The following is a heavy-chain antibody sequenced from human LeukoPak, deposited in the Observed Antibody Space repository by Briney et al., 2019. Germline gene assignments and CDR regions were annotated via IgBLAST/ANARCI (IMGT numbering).Heavy chain of an antibody. D-gene: IGHD6-13*01. CDR1: GGSISSSSYY. Sequence: ASETLSLTCTVSGGSISSSSYYWGWIRQPPGKGLEWIGSIYYSGSTYYNPSLKSRVTISVDTSKNQFSLKLSSVTAADTAVYYCARLGAFDIWGQGTMVTVSS. J-gene: IGHJ3*02. CDR3: ARLGAFDI. V-gene: IGHV4-39*01. CDR2: IYYSGST.